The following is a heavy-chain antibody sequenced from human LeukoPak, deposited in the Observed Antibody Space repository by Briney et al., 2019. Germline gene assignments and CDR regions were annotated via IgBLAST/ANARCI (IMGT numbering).Heavy chain of an antibody. CDR1: GVTFSSYE. V-gene: IGHV3-48*03. CDR3: ARRYCSSTSCLFDY. Sequence: PGGSLRLSCAASGVTFSSYEMNWVCQAPGEGLEWGSHISSSSSSISYADSVKGRFTISRDNAKNSLFLQMNSLRAEDTAVYYCARRYCSSTSCLFDYWGQGTLVTVSS. J-gene: IGHJ4*02. D-gene: IGHD2-2*01. CDR2: ISSSSSSI.